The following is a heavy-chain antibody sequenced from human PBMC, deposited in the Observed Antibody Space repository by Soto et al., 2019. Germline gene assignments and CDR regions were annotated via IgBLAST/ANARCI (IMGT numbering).Heavy chain of an antibody. D-gene: IGHD3-10*01. J-gene: IGHJ6*02. V-gene: IGHV5-51*01. Sequence: GESLKISCKGSGYSFTSYWIGWVRQMPGKGLEWMGIIYPGDSDTRYSPSFQGQVTISADKSISTAYLQWSSLKASDTAMYYCARGGFYYGSGSYLYYYYGMDVWGQGTTVTVSS. CDR3: ARGGFYYGSGSYLYYYYGMDV. CDR2: IYPGDSDT. CDR1: GYSFTSYW.